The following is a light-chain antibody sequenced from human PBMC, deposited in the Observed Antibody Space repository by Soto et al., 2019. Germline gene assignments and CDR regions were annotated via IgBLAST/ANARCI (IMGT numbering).Light chain of an antibody. Sequence: DIQMTQSPSYLSASVGDRVTITCQASQDISNYLNWYQQKPGKAPKLLIYDASNLETGVPSRFSGSGSGTDFTFTISSLQPEDIATYYCQQYDNLPFTFGPGTKVDIQ. CDR3: QQYDNLPFT. V-gene: IGKV1-33*01. J-gene: IGKJ3*01. CDR2: DAS. CDR1: QDISNY.